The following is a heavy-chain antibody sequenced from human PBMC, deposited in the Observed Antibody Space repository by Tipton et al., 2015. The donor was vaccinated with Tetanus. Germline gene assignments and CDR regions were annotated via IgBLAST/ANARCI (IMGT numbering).Heavy chain of an antibody. D-gene: IGHD6-19*01. CDR3: ARVIAVAGIRPSLVYYYGMDV. Sequence: QLVQSGAEVKKPGSSVKVSCKASGGTFSSYAISWVRQAPGQGLEWMGGIIPIFGTANYAQKFQGRVTITADESTSTAYMELSSLRSEDTAVYYCARVIAVAGIRPSLVYYYGMDVWGQGTTVTVSS. CDR1: GGTFSSYA. CDR2: IIPIFGTA. V-gene: IGHV1-69*01. J-gene: IGHJ6*02.